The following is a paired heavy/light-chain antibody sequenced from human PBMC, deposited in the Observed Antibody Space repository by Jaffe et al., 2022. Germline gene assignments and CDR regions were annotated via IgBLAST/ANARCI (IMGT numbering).Light chain of an antibody. J-gene: IGKJ4*01. Sequence: EIVLTQSPATLSLSPGERATLSCRASQSVSIYLAWYQQKPGQAPRLLIYDASNRATGIPARFSGSGSGTDFTLTISSLEPEDFAIYYCQQRNDWPLTFGGGTKVEIK. CDR3: QQRNDWPLT. CDR2: DAS. CDR1: QSVSIY. V-gene: IGKV3-11*01.
Heavy chain of an antibody. D-gene: IGHD6-13*01. J-gene: IGHJ4*02. V-gene: IGHV3-30*02. Sequence: QVQLVESGGGVVQPGGSLRLSCAASGFTFTTYGLHWVRQAPGKGLEWVAFIRYDGGNSHYADSVKGRFTISRDNSKNTLYLQMNSLRPEDTALYFCSRGSATGSPPFDCWGQGTLVTVSS. CDR3: SRGSATGSPPFDC. CDR2: IRYDGGNS. CDR1: GFTFTTYG.